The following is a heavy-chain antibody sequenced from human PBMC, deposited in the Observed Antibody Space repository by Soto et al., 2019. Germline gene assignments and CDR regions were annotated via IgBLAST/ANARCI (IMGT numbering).Heavy chain of an antibody. CDR1: GFTFSSYA. CDR2: ISGSGGST. J-gene: IGHJ4*02. V-gene: IGHV3-23*01. CDR3: AKNLPRYSSSWYYFDY. D-gene: IGHD6-13*01. Sequence: GGSLRLSCAASGFTFSSYAMSWVRQAPGKGLEWFSAISGSGGSTYYADSVKGRFTISRDSSKNTLYLQMNSLRAEDTAVYYCAKNLPRYSSSWYYFDYWGQGTMVAVSS.